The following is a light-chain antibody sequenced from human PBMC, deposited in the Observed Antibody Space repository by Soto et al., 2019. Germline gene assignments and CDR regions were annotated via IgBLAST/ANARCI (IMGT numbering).Light chain of an antibody. CDR3: QTWGTGIQL. CDR2: VNSDGSH. Sequence: QSVLTQSPSASASLGASVKLTCTLTSGHSSYAIAWHQQQPEKGPRYLMKVNSDGSHSKGDGIPDRFSGSSSGAERYLTISSLQSEDEADYYCQTWGTGIQLFGGGTKVTVL. CDR1: SGHSSYA. V-gene: IGLV4-69*02. J-gene: IGLJ2*01.